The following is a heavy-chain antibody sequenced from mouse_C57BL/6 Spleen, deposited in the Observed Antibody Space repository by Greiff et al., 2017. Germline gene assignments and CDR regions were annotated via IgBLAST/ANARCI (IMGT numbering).Heavy chain of an antibody. D-gene: IGHD1-1*01. CDR3: ARPPNYYGSSYYYAMDY. J-gene: IGHJ4*01. V-gene: IGHV5-6*01. CDR2: ISSGGSYT. CDR1: GFTFSSYG. Sequence: EVKLMESGGDLVKPGGSLKLSCAASGFTFSSYGMSWVRQTPDKRLEWVATISSGGSYTYYPDSVKGRFTISRDNAKTTLYLQMSSLKSEDTAMYYCARPPNYYGSSYYYAMDYWGQGTSVTVSS.